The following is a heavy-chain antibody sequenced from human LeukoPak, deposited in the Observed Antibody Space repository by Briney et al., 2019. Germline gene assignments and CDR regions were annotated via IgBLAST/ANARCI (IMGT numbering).Heavy chain of an antibody. CDR2: IRPASDAV. J-gene: IGHJ6*03. CDR3: ARGGVNTNNYMDV. D-gene: IGHD2-8*01. V-gene: IGHV3-48*01. Sequence: GGSLRLSCAASGFNFNDYGMSWARQAPGKGLEWVSYIRPASDAVYYADSLKGRFALSRDSAKNSLYLQMDSLRAEDTGVYYCARGGVNTNNYMDVWGKGTTVTVSS. CDR1: GFNFNDYG.